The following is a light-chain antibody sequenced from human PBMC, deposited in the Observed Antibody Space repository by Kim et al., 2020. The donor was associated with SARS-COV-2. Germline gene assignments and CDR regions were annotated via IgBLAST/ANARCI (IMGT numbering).Light chain of an antibody. CDR1: ALANQF. J-gene: IGLJ2*01. CDR2: KDS. Sequence: PGKTARITCSGDALANQFAFWYQQRPGKATDLVIYKDSERPSGIPERFSGSSSGTTVTLTISGVQTEDEADYYCQSEDSSGTYVVFGGGTQLTVL. V-gene: IGLV3-25*03. CDR3: QSEDSSGTYVV.